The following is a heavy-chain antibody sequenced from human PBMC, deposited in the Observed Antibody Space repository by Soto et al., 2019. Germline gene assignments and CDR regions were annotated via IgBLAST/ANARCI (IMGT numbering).Heavy chain of an antibody. D-gene: IGHD3-22*01. Sequence: GGSLRLSCAASGFTFSSYAMSWVRQAPGKGLEWVSAISGSGGSTYYADPVKGRFTISRDNSKNTLYLQMNSLRAEDTAVYYCAKDIDRRYYYDSSGYPGKHFDYWGQGTLVTVSS. CDR2: ISGSGGST. V-gene: IGHV3-23*01. CDR1: GFTFSSYA. J-gene: IGHJ4*02. CDR3: AKDIDRRYYYDSSGYPGKHFDY.